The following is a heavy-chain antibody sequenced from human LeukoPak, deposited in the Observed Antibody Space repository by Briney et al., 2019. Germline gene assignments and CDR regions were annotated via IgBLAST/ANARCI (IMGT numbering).Heavy chain of an antibody. Sequence: GGSLRLSCAASGFTFSSYEMNWVRQAPGKGLEWVSYISSSGSTIYYADSVKGRFTISRDNAKNSLYLQMNSLRAEDTAVYYCARDLRGGGYSHCDYWGQGTLVTVSS. CDR1: GFTFSSYE. CDR3: ARDLRGGGYSHCDY. V-gene: IGHV3-48*03. J-gene: IGHJ4*02. CDR2: ISSSGSTI. D-gene: IGHD5-18*01.